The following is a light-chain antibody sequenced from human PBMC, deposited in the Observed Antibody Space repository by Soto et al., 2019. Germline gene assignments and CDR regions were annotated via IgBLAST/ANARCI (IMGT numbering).Light chain of an antibody. V-gene: IGLV2-8*01. J-gene: IGLJ3*02. CDR2: EVN. CDR1: SRDVGAYNY. CDR3: SAFAATNTFEVL. Sequence: QSALTQPPSVSGSPGQAVTISCTGTSRDVGAYNYVSWYQKYPGKAPKLMIHEVNQRPSGVPARFSGSKSGNTASLTVYGLQTEDEADYYCSAFAATNTFEVLFGGGTKLTVL.